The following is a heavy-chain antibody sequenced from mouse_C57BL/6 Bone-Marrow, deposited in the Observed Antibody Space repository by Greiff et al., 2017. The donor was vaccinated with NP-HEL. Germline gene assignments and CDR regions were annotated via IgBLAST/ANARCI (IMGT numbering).Heavy chain of an antibody. CDR3: AKRGYYGSSLYAMDY. CDR2: IWSGGST. V-gene: IGHV2-4*01. CDR1: GFSLTSYG. Sequence: VQLVESGPGLVQPSQSLSITCTVSGFSLTSYGVHWVRQPPGKGLEWLGVIWSGGSTDYNAAFISRLSISKDNSKSQVFFKMNSLQADDTAIYYCAKRGYYGSSLYAMDYWGQGTSVTVSS. D-gene: IGHD1-1*01. J-gene: IGHJ4*01.